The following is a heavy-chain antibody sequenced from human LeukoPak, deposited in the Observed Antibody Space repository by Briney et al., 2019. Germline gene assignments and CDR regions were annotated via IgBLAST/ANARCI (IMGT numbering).Heavy chain of an antibody. CDR2: IYYSGST. CDR1: GGSISSGDYY. J-gene: IGHJ4*02. Sequence: SETLSLTCTVSGGSISSGDYYWSWIRQPPGTGLEWIGYIYYSGSTYYNPSLKSRVTISVDTSKNQFSLELSSVTAADTAVYYCARGRRLYYGSGRAGYFDYWGQGTLVTVSS. CDR3: ARGRRLYYGSGRAGYFDY. D-gene: IGHD3-10*01. V-gene: IGHV4-30-4*01.